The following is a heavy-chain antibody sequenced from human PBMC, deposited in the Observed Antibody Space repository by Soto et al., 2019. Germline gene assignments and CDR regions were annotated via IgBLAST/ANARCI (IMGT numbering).Heavy chain of an antibody. CDR2: INPNNGAT. D-gene: IGHD2-15*01. CDR3: AKGGRYYCDS. V-gene: IGHV1-2*04. Sequence: AVSVKVSCKASGYSFTDFYIHWVRQAPGQGLEWMGWINPNNGATRYSQQFQGWVTITRDTSINTVYMEVSSLTSDDTAVYYCAKGGRYYCDSWGQGSLVTVSS. CDR1: GYSFTDFY. J-gene: IGHJ4*02.